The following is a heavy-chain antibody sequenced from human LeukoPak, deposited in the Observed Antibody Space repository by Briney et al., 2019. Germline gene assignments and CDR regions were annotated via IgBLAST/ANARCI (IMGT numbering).Heavy chain of an antibody. V-gene: IGHV3-7*01. Sequence: GGSLRLSCAASGFTFSSYWMSWVRQAPGKGLEWVANIKQDGSEKYYVDSVKGRFTISRDNDKNSLFLQMTSLRAEDTGVYYCARVGGRYSPLGYWGQGTLVTVSS. J-gene: IGHJ4*02. CDR2: IKQDGSEK. D-gene: IGHD3-16*02. CDR1: GFTFSSYW. CDR3: ARVGGRYSPLGY.